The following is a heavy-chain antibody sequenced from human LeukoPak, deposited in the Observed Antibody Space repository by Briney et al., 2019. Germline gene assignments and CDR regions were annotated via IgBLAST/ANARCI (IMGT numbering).Heavy chain of an antibody. V-gene: IGHV3-11*06. D-gene: IGHD6-13*01. CDR1: GFTFSDSY. Sequence: GGSLRLSCAASGFTFSDSYMSWIRQAPGKGLEWVSYITSSSDYTTYVDSVKGRFTISRDNAKNPLYRQMNSLRAEDTAVYYCARDWPTIAAAGTIPEYFQHWGQGTLVTVSS. CDR3: ARDWPTIAAAGTIPEYFQH. J-gene: IGHJ1*01. CDR2: ITSSSDYT.